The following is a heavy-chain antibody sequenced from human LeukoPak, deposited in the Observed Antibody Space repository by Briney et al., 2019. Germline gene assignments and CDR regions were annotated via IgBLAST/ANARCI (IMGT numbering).Heavy chain of an antibody. CDR2: IISDGSST. CDR3: ARDRCTNGLCGGMDV. CDR1: GXTLSSYW. Sequence: GGSLRLSCAASGXTLSSYWMHWVRQAPGKGLVWVSSIISDGSSTTYADSVRGRFTISRDNAKNTVYLQMSSLRDEDTAVYYCARDRCTNGLCGGMDVWGQRTTVTVSS. J-gene: IGHJ6*02. D-gene: IGHD2-8*01. V-gene: IGHV3-74*01.